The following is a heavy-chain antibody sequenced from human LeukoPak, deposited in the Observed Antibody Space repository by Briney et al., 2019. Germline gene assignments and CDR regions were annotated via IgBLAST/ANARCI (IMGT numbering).Heavy chain of an antibody. CDR1: GFTFSSYG. V-gene: IGHV3-23*01. J-gene: IGHJ4*02. D-gene: IGHD6-19*01. Sequence: GGSLRLSGAASGFTFSSYGMSRVRQAPGKGLEWVSVISGSGGSTYYADSVKGRLTISRDNSKNTLYLQMNSLRAEDTAVYYCAKDGDSSGWYEFDYWGQGTLVTVSS. CDR2: ISGSGGST. CDR3: AKDGDSSGWYEFDY.